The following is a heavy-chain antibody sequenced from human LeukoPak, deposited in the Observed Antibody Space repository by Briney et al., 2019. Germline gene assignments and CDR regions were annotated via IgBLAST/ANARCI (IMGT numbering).Heavy chain of an antibody. D-gene: IGHD3-10*01. Sequence: SGTLSLTCTVSGGSISSSSYYWGWIRQPPGKGLEWIGSIYYSGSTYYNPSLKSRITISVDTSKNQFSLKLSSVTAADTAVYYCARQTYYYGSGAPPPDDYWGQGTLVTVSS. V-gene: IGHV4-39*01. CDR2: IYYSGST. CDR3: ARQTYYYGSGAPPPDDY. J-gene: IGHJ4*02. CDR1: GGSISSSSYY.